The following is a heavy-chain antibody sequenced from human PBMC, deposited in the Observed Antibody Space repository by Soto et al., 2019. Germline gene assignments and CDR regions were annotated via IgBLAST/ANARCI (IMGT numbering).Heavy chain of an antibody. D-gene: IGHD3-9*01. Sequence: ASVKVSCKASGYTFTSYGISWVRQAPGQGLEWMGWISAYNGNTNYAQKLQGRVTMTTDTSTSTAYMGLRSLRSDDTAVYYCAREMYYDILTGYRPPHAFDIWGQGTMVTVSS. CDR3: AREMYYDILTGYRPPHAFDI. V-gene: IGHV1-18*01. CDR1: GYTFTSYG. J-gene: IGHJ3*02. CDR2: ISAYNGNT.